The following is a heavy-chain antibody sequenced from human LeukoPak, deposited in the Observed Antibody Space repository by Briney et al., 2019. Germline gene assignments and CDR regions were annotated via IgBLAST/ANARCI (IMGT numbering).Heavy chain of an antibody. J-gene: IGHJ5*02. CDR2: ISSSSNYI. V-gene: IGHV3-21*01. D-gene: IGHD4/OR15-4a*01. Sequence: PGGSLRLPCAASGFTVSSNYMNWVRQAPGKGLEWVSSISSSSNYIYYADSVKGRFTISRDNAKNSLYLQMNSLRADDTAVYYCVRIPNSANFPNWFDPWGQGTLVTASS. CDR3: VRIPNSANFPNWFDP. CDR1: GFTVSSNY.